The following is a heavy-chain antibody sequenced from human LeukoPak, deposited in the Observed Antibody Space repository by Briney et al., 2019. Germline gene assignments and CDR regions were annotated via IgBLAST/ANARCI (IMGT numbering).Heavy chain of an antibody. J-gene: IGHJ4*02. CDR2: VYPEDGET. CDR1: GYTFTDYY. V-gene: IGHV1-69-2*01. CDR3: ATMEDHDYGDYDFSY. Sequence: ASVKVSCKVSGYTFTDYYMHWVPQAPGKGLEWMGLVYPEDGETIYAEKFQGRVTITADTSADTAYMELSSLRSEDTAVYYCATMEDHDYGDYDFSYWGQGTLVTVSS. D-gene: IGHD4-17*01.